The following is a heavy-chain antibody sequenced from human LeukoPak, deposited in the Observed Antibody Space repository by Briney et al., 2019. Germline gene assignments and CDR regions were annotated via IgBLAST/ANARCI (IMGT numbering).Heavy chain of an antibody. Sequence: PGGSLRLSCAASGFTFSSYEMNWVRQAPGKGLEWVSYISSSGSTIYYADSVKGRFTISRDNAKNSLYLQMNSLRAEDTAVYYCARLGFVVPAVIFDYWGQGTLVTVSS. CDR2: ISSSGSTI. J-gene: IGHJ4*02. CDR1: GFTFSSYE. D-gene: IGHD2-2*02. CDR3: ARLGFVVPAVIFDY. V-gene: IGHV3-48*03.